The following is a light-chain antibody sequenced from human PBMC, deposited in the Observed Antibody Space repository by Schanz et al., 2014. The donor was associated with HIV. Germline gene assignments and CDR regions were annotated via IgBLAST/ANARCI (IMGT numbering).Light chain of an antibody. CDR1: QSIGNS. V-gene: IGKV1-5*03. CDR3: QQYNNRSPFT. Sequence: DIQMTQSPSTLSASVGDRVTITCRASQSIGNSLAWFQLKPGRAPKLLIYSASRLQTGVPSTFSGTGSGTEFTLTISSLQPDDLATYYCQQYNNRSPFTFGPGTKLEI. J-gene: IGKJ2*01. CDR2: SAS.